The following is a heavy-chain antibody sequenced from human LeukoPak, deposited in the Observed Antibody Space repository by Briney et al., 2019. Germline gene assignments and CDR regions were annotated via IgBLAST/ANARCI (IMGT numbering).Heavy chain of an antibody. J-gene: IGHJ4*02. V-gene: IGHV4-59*01. Sequence: KPSETLSLTCTVSGGSISSYYWSWIRQPPGKGLEWIGYIYYSGSTNYNPSLKSRVTISVDTSKNQFSLKLSSVTAADKAVYYCARVEGWDSSGYYYFDYWGQGTLVTVSS. CDR1: GGSISSYY. CDR3: ARVEGWDSSGYYYFDY. CDR2: IYYSGST. D-gene: IGHD3-22*01.